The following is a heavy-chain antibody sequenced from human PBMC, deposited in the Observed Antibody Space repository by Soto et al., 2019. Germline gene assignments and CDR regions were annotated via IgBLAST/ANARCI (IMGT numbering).Heavy chain of an antibody. D-gene: IGHD6-13*01. CDR2: ISGGGDTT. CDR1: GFTFNNYA. V-gene: IGHV3-23*01. Sequence: EVQLLESGGGLVQPGESLRLSCAGSGFTFNNYAMTWGRQAPGKGPEWVSAISGGGDTTYYAASVKGRFTISRDNSKNTLYLQMNSLRAEDTAVYYCAKHGPQYSSSLTHYWGQGTLVTVSS. CDR3: AKHGPQYSSSLTHY. J-gene: IGHJ4*02.